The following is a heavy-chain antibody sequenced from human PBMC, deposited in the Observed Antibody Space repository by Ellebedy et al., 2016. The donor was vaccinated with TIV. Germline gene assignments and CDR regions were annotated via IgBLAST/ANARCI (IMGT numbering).Heavy chain of an antibody. Sequence: MPSETLSLTCTVSGGSISRTSYYRGWLRQPPGKGLEWIGSISYSGSTYSNSSLRSRLTFTRDASKNQFALNLSSVTAADTAVYYCARVGAGTTPVAKVFDYWGQGTLVTVSS. V-gene: IGHV4-39*06. CDR1: GGSISRTSYY. D-gene: IGHD1-1*01. J-gene: IGHJ4*02. CDR3: ARVGAGTTPVAKVFDY. CDR2: ISYSGST.